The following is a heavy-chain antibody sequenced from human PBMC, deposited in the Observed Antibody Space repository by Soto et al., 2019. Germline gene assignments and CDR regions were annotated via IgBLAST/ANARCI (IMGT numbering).Heavy chain of an antibody. J-gene: IGHJ5*02. CDR1: GGTFSSYA. CDR2: IIPIFGTA. CDR3: ARDRGPSSGYYPYWFDP. Sequence: QVQLVQSGAEVKKPGSSVKVSCKASGGTFSSYAITWVRQAPGQGLEWMGGIIPIFGTANYAQKFQGRVTITADEPTSRAYMELSSLRSEDTALYYCARDRGPSSGYYPYWFDPWGQGTLVTVSS. D-gene: IGHD3-22*01. V-gene: IGHV1-69*12.